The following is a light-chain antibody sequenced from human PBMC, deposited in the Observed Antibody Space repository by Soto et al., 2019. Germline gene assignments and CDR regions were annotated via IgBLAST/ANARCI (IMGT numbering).Light chain of an antibody. J-gene: IGKJ1*01. CDR1: QTISSW. CDR2: KAS. Sequence: DIQMTQSPSTLSGSVGDRVTITCRSSQTISSWLAWYQQKPGKAPKLLIYKASTLKSGVPSRFSGSGSGTEFTLTISSLQSEDFAVYYCQQYNNWPPWWTFGQGTKVDI. CDR3: QQYNNWPPWWT. V-gene: IGKV1-5*03.